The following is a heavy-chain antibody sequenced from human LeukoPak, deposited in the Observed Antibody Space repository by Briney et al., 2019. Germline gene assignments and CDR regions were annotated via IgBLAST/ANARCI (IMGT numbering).Heavy chain of an antibody. J-gene: IGHJ3*02. CDR1: GGSISSSSYY. D-gene: IGHD4-23*01. Sequence: PSETLSLTCTVSGGSISSSSYYWGWIRQPPGEGLEWIGSVYYSGSTYYNPSLKSRVTISVDTSKNQFSLKLSSVTAADTAVYYCARNMTTVAGGAFDIWGQGTMVTVSS. CDR3: ARNMTTVAGGAFDI. V-gene: IGHV4-39*01. CDR2: VYYSGST.